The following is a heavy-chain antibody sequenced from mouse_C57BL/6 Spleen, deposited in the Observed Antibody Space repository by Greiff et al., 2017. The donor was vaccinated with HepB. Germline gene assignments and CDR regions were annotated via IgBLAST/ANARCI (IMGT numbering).Heavy chain of an antibody. CDR1: GFTFSSYA. CDR3: TRGSYYYGSGDYYAMDY. V-gene: IGHV5-9-1*02. J-gene: IGHJ4*01. CDR2: ISSGGDYI. D-gene: IGHD1-1*01. Sequence: EVHLVESGEGLVKPGGSLKLSCAASGFTFSSYAMSWVRQTPEKRLEWVAYISSGGDYIYYADTVKGRFPISRYNARNTLYLQLSSLKSEDTAMYYCTRGSYYYGSGDYYAMDYWGQGTSVTVSS.